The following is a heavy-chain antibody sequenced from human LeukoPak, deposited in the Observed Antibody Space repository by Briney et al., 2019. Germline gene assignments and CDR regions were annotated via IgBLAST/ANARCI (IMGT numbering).Heavy chain of an antibody. V-gene: IGHV3-30-3*01. CDR1: GFTFSSYA. Sequence: GRSLRLSCAASGFTFSSYAMHWVRQAPGKGLEWVALIPYDGSNKYYADSVKGRFTISRDNSKNTLYLQMNSLRAEDTAVYYCARAGSSGWYSFDYWGQGTLVTVSP. D-gene: IGHD6-19*01. CDR2: IPYDGSNK. J-gene: IGHJ4*02. CDR3: ARAGSSGWYSFDY.